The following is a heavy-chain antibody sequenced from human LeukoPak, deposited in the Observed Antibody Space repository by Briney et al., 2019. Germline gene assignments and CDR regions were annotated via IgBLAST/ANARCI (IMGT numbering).Heavy chain of an antibody. CDR3: ARDGHYDILTGYFQD. D-gene: IGHD3-9*01. J-gene: IGHJ1*01. CDR1: GFTFTDYY. V-gene: IGHV3-11*01. Sequence: PGGSLRLSCAASGFTFTDYYMSWIRQAPGKGLEWVSSVKGRFTISRDNAKNSLYLQMNSLRAEDTAVCYCARDGHYDILTGYFQDWGQGTLVTVSS.